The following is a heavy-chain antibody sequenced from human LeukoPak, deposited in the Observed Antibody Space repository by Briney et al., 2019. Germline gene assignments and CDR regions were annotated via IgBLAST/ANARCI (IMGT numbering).Heavy chain of an antibody. CDR1: GFTFTSSA. V-gene: IGHV1-58*02. CDR3: AANLKGYCTNGVCGFDY. D-gene: IGHD2-8*01. CDR2: IVVGSGST. Sequence: TSVKVSCKASGFTFTSSAMQWVRQARGQRLEWIGWIVVGSGSTNYAQKFQERVTITRDMSTSTAYMELSSLRSEDTAVYYCAANLKGYCTNGVCGFDYWGQGTLVTVSS. J-gene: IGHJ4*02.